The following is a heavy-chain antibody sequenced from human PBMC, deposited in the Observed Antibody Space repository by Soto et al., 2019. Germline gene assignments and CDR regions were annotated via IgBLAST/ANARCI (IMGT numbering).Heavy chain of an antibody. D-gene: IGHD3-3*01. CDR1: GGTFSSYA. CDR3: ARGYDFWSGYYRYYYGMDV. V-gene: IGHV1-69*01. J-gene: IGHJ6*02. Sequence: QVQLVQSGAEEKKPGSSVKVSCKASGGTFSSYAISWVRQAPGQGLEWMGGIIPIFGTANYAQKFQGRVTITADESTSTAYMELSILRSEDTAVYYCARGYDFWSGYYRYYYGMDVWGQGTTVTVSS. CDR2: IIPIFGTA.